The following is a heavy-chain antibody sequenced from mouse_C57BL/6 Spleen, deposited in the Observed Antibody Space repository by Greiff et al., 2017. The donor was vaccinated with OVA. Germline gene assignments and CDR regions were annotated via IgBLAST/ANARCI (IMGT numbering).Heavy chain of an antibody. CDR2: ISYDGSN. Sequence: EVKLMESGPGLVKPSQSLSLTCSVTGYSITSGYYWNWIRQFPGNKLEWMGYISYDGSNNYNPSLKNRIPITRDTSKNQFFLKFNSVTTEDTATYYCASSYYYGSSWYFDVWGTGTTVTVSS. D-gene: IGHD1-1*01. CDR1: GYSITSGYY. V-gene: IGHV3-6*01. J-gene: IGHJ1*03. CDR3: ASSYYYGSSWYFDV.